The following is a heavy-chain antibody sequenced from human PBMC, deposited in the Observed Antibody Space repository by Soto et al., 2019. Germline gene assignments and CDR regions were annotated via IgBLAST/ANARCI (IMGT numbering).Heavy chain of an antibody. CDR3: ARAYTGYDWGSFDY. J-gene: IGHJ4*02. CDR2: IYRDDDK. D-gene: IGHD5-12*01. CDR1: EFSLTINGLG. V-gene: IGHV2-5*02. Sequence: QITLKESGPTLVKPTQTLTLTCTFSEFSLTINGLGVGWIRQPPGKALEWLALIYRDDDKRYSPSLMSRLTITKNTSTTTVVLTLTNMDTMNTATYYCARAYTGYDWGSFDYWGQGTLVTVSS.